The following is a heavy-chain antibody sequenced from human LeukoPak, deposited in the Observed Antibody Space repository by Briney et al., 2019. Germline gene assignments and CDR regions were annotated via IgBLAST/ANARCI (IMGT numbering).Heavy chain of an antibody. J-gene: IGHJ4*02. Sequence: HTGGSLRLSCAASGFTFSTYWMTWVRQAPGKGLEWVANINQDGRQKYCVDSVKGRFTISRNNPKNSLYLQMNSLRAEDTAVYYCARLSTIDYCGQGTLVTVSS. CDR3: ARLSTIDY. D-gene: IGHD5/OR15-5a*01. CDR1: GFTFSTYW. CDR2: INQDGRQK. V-gene: IGHV3-7*05.